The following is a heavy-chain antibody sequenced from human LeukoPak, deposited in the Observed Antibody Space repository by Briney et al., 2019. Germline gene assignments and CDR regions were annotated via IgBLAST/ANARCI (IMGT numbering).Heavy chain of an antibody. J-gene: IGHJ5*02. Sequence: SETLSLTCTVSGGSISSSSYYWGWIRQPPGKGLEWIGSIYYTGSTYYNPSLKSRVTISVDTSKKQFSLKLSSVTAADTAVYYCARRGRRKYYGSGSYSGYNWFDPWGQGTLVTVSS. D-gene: IGHD3-10*01. CDR2: IYYTGST. CDR1: GGSISSSSYY. CDR3: ARRGRRKYYGSGSYSGYNWFDP. V-gene: IGHV4-39*01.